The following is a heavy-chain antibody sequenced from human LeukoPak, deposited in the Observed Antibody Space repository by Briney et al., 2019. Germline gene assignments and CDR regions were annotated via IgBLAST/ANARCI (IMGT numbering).Heavy chain of an antibody. CDR3: AGGSSENY. J-gene: IGHJ4*02. D-gene: IGHD6-13*01. CDR2: IYSGGST. Sequence: GGSLRLSCAASGFTFSSYWMSWVRQAPGKGLEWVSVIYSGGSTYYADSVKGRFTIARDNSKNTLYLQMNSLRAEDTAVYYCAGGSSENYWGQGTLVTVSS. V-gene: IGHV3-66*01. CDR1: GFTFSSYW.